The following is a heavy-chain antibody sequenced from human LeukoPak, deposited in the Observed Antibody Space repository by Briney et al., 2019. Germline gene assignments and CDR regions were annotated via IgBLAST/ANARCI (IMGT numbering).Heavy chain of an antibody. Sequence: GGSLRPSCAASGFIFGGYWMSWVRQAPGRGLEWVANTNPDGSIKYYVDSVNGRFTISRDNAKNSLYLQMNSLRAEDTAVYYCVSGFLQWLYWGQGTLVTVSS. CDR3: VSGFLQWLY. D-gene: IGHD3-3*01. CDR1: GFIFGGYW. J-gene: IGHJ4*02. V-gene: IGHV3-7*01. CDR2: TNPDGSIK.